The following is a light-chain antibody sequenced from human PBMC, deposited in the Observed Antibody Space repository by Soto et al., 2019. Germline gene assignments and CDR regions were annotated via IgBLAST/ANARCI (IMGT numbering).Light chain of an antibody. CDR1: QSISNY. J-gene: IGKJ1*01. V-gene: IGKV1-39*01. Sequence: DIKMTQSPSSLSASVGDRGNITCRARQSISNYLKWYQQKSGNAPKLLIYDVSTLQTGVPSRFSGSGSGTDFTLTISSLQPEDFATYYCQQSYISPRTFGQGTKVDIK. CDR2: DVS. CDR3: QQSYISPRT.